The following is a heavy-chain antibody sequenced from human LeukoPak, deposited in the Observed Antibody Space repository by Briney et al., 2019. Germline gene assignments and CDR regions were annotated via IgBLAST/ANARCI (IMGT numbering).Heavy chain of an antibody. CDR1: GFTFSSYG. J-gene: IGHJ4*02. D-gene: IGHD3-22*01. CDR2: ISHDGSNK. Sequence: GGSLRLSCAASGFTFSSYGMHWVRQAPGKELEWVAVISHDGSNKNYADSVKGRFTISRDNSKNTLYLQMDSLRAEDTAVYYCAKVPGSTGYSYFDYWGQGTLVAVSS. V-gene: IGHV3-30*18. CDR3: AKVPGSTGYSYFDY.